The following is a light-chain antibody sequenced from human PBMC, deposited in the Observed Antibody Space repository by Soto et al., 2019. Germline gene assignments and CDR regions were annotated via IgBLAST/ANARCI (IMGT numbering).Light chain of an antibody. V-gene: IGKV1-39*01. CDR2: SSS. CDR3: QQSYSVTKT. CDR1: QGIAND. Sequence: DIQLAQSPSSLSASVGDTVNITCRAGQGIANDLNWYQVRPGRAPKLLIFSSSRLYDGVPSRFSGSGAVTDFSLTISSLHSEDFATYYCQQSYSVTKTFGQGT. J-gene: IGKJ1*01.